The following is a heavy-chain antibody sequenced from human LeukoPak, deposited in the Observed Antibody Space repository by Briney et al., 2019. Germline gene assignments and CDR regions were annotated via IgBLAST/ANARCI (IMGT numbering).Heavy chain of an antibody. J-gene: IGHJ4*02. CDR3: ARRLGVETYFDY. CDR2: IYYSGST. Sequence: SETPSLTCTPSGGSISSYYWSWIREPPGKGLEWIGYIYYSGSTNYNPSLKSRVTISVDTSKNQFSLKLSSVTAADTAVYYCARRLGVETYFDYWGQGTLVTVSS. D-gene: IGHD3-10*01. CDR1: GGSISSYY. V-gene: IGHV4-59*08.